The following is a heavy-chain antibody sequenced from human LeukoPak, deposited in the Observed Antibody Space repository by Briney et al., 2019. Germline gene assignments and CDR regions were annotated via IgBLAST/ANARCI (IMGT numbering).Heavy chain of an antibody. D-gene: IGHD2-15*01. Sequence: GGSLRLSCAASGFTFSSYWMTWVRQAPGKGLEWVANIKADGSEKYYVDSVKGRFTISRDNARNLLYLQMNSLRAEDTAMYYCARECGGSCYSDAFDIWGQGTMVTVSS. CDR1: GFTFSSYW. CDR2: IKADGSEK. V-gene: IGHV3-7*01. J-gene: IGHJ3*02. CDR3: ARECGGSCYSDAFDI.